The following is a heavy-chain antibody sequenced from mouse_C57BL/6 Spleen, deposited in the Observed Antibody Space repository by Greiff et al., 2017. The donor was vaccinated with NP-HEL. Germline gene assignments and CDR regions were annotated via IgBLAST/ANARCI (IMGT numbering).Heavy chain of an antibody. CDR2: INPGSGGT. CDR3: ARLRGTFDY. J-gene: IGHJ2*01. D-gene: IGHD3-3*01. V-gene: IGHV1-54*01. CDR1: GYAFTNYL. Sequence: QVQLQQSGAELVRPGTSVKVSCKASGYAFTNYLIEWVKQRPGQGLEWIGVINPGSGGTNYNGKFKGKATLTADKSSSTAYMQLSSLTSEDSAVYCCARLRGTFDYWGQGTTLTVSS.